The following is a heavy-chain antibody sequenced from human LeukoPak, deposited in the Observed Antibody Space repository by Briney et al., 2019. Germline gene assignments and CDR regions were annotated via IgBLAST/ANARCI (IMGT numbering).Heavy chain of an antibody. J-gene: IGHJ3*02. Sequence: GGSLRLSCTASGLTFSSYTMNWVRQAPGKGLEWVSYISGSGYLINYADSVKGRFTISRDNAKNSVYLQMDSLRAEDTAVYYCVGPLKYGTLFGDAFDIWGQGTMVTVSS. CDR2: ISGSGYLI. CDR3: VGPLKYGTLFGDAFDI. D-gene: IGHD3-10*02. V-gene: IGHV3-48*01. CDR1: GLTFSSYT.